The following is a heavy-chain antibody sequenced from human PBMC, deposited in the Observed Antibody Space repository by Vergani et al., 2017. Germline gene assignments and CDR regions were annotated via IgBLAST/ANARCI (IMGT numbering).Heavy chain of an antibody. CDR3: AKLSNLGSSGYYYGCWYFDL. V-gene: IGHV3-23*01. CDR2: ISGSGGST. J-gene: IGHJ2*01. CDR1: GFTFSSYA. D-gene: IGHD3-22*01. Sequence: EVQLLESGGGLVQPGGSLRLSCAASGFTFSSYAMSWVRQAPGKGLEWVSAISGSGGSTYYADSVKGRLTISRDNSKNTLYLQMNSLRAEDTALYYCAKLSNLGSSGYYYGCWYFDLWGRGTLVTVSS.